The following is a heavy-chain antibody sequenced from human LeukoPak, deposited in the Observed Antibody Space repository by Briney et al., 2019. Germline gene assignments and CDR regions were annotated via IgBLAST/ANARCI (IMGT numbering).Heavy chain of an antibody. CDR1: GFSFSAYG. D-gene: IGHD2-8*02. CDR3: ARRACTGGSCYSKY. Sequence: SGRSLRLSCAASGFSFSAYGMHWVRQAPGKGLERVAFISKDGSDKDYADSVKDRFTISRDNGKNTLSLRMNRLTANDTAVYYCARRACTGGSCYSKYWGQGSLVIISS. CDR2: ISKDGSDK. V-gene: IGHV3-30*04. J-gene: IGHJ4*02.